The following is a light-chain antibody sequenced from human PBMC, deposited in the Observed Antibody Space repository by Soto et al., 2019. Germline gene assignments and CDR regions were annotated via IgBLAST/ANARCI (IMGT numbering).Light chain of an antibody. V-gene: IGKV3-15*01. J-gene: IGKJ5*01. Sequence: PATLSASPWERATLSCRASQSVSTNLAWYQQKPGQAPRLLIYGASTMATGIPARFSGSGSGTEFTLTISGLQSEDFAVYYCQQYNNWPPYTFGQGTRLEIK. CDR1: QSVSTN. CDR3: QQYNNWPPYT. CDR2: GAS.